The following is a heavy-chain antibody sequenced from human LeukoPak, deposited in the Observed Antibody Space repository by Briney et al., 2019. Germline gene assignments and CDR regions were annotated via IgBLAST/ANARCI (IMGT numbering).Heavy chain of an antibody. J-gene: IGHJ5*02. D-gene: IGHD3-10*01. CDR2: IYHSGTT. CDR3: ARESVSSGTNWFDP. Sequence: SEALSLTCAVSAYSISSDYYWGWIRQPPGKGLEWIGTIYHSGTTYYNPSLKSRVTISVDTSKNQFSLKLSSVTAADTAVYYCARESVSSGTNWFDPWGQGTLVTVSS. CDR1: AYSISSDYY. V-gene: IGHV4-38-2*02.